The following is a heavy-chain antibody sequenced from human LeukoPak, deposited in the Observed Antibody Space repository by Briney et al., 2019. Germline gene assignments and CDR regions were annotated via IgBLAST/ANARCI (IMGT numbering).Heavy chain of an antibody. V-gene: IGHV1-2*06. J-gene: IGHJ4*02. CDR1: GYTFTGYY. D-gene: IGHD2-15*01. CDR3: ARDCSGGSCYSH. Sequence: GASAKVSCKASGYTFTGYYMHWVRQAPGQGLEWMGRINPNSGGTNYAQKFQGRVTMTRDTSISTAYMELSRLRSDDTAVYYCARDCSGGSCYSHWGQGTLVTVSS. CDR2: INPNSGGT.